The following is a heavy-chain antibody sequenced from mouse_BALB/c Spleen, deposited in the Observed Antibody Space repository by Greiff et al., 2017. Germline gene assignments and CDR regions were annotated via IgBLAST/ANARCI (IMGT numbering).Heavy chain of an antibody. CDR3: ARGLPLAY. CDR2: ISSGGST. V-gene: IGHV5-6-5*01. CDR1: GFTFSSYA. J-gene: IGHJ3*01. Sequence: EVKVVESGGGLVKPGGSLKLSCAASGFTFSSYAMSWVRQTPEKRLEWVASISSGGSTYYPDSVKGRFTISRDNARNILYLQMSSLRSEDTAMYYCARGLPLAYWGQGTLVTVSA.